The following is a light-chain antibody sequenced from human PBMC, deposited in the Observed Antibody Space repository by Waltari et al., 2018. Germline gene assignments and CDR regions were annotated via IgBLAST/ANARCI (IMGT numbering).Light chain of an antibody. J-gene: IGKJ1*01. Sequence: EVVLTQSPATLSLSPGERATLSCRASQSVSSYLAWYQQKPGQAPRLLIYDASKRATGIPARVSGSGSGTDFTLTISSLEPEDFAVYYCQQRSNWPRTFGQGTKVEIK. V-gene: IGKV3-11*01. CDR3: QQRSNWPRT. CDR2: DAS. CDR1: QSVSSY.